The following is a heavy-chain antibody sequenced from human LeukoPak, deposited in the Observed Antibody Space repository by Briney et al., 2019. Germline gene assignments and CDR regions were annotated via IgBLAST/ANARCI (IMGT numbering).Heavy chain of an antibody. D-gene: IGHD3-10*01. CDR1: SGSISTYY. CDR2: IYDSGRT. Sequence: SETLSLTCTVSSGSISTYYWSWIRQPPGKGLERIGCIYDSGRTNYNPSVKTRVTISIDTSKNHFSLKLNSVTAADTAVYYCASHSDSGFDSWGQGTLVTVPS. V-gene: IGHV4-59*01. J-gene: IGHJ4*02. CDR3: ASHSDSGFDS.